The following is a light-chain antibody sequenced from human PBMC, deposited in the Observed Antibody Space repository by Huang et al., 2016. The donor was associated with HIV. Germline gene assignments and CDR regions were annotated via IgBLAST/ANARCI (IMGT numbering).Light chain of an antibody. J-gene: IGKJ4*01. V-gene: IGKV3-11*01. CDR1: QNINTP. CDR2: DAS. CDR3: QQRVNGLT. Sequence: EIVLTQSPATLSFFPGQRVSLSCRASQNINTPLAWYQQRPGQPTRFLIYDASSRVPGVAARFSGSGSGTDCTLTISRLESEDFATYYCQQRVNGLTFGGGTKV.